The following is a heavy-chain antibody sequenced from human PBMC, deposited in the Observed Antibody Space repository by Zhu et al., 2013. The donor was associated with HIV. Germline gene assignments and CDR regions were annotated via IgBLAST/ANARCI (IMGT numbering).Heavy chain of an antibody. D-gene: IGHD3-16*01. CDR1: GYTFTSYY. CDR2: INTRGGST. V-gene: IGHV1-46*01. Sequence: QVQLVQSGAEVETPGASVKVSCKASGYTFTSYYMHWVRQAPGQGLEWMGIINTRGGSTSFAQKFQGRVTMTIDTSTSTLYMELTTLRSDDTAVYYCARSLRDAYIGEAFDMWGQGTMVTVSS. CDR3: ARSLRDAYIGEAFDM. J-gene: IGHJ3*02.